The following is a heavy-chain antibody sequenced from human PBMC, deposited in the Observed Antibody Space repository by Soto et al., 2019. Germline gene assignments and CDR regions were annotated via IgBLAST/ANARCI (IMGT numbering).Heavy chain of an antibody. CDR1: GFTFSSYA. D-gene: IGHD2-2*01. Sequence: PGGSLRLSCAASGFTFSSYAMSWVRQAPGKGLEWVSAISGSGGSTYYADSVKGRFTISRDNAKNSLYLQMNSLRAEDTAVYYCAREGSTSDYYYYGMDVWGQGTTVTVSS. CDR3: AREGSTSDYYYYGMDV. CDR2: ISGSGGST. J-gene: IGHJ6*02. V-gene: IGHV3-23*01.